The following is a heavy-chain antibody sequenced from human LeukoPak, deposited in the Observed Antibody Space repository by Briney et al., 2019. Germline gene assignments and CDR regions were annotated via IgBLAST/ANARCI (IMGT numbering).Heavy chain of an antibody. D-gene: IGHD3-10*01. CDR1: GFTFSSYA. CDR3: AKDKVAVYGSGSYYKVAFDI. V-gene: IGHV3-23*01. J-gene: IGHJ3*02. Sequence: HPGGSLRLSCAASGFTFSSYAMSWVRQAPGKGLEWVSAISGSGGSTYYADSVKGRFTISRDNSKNTLYLQMNSLRAEDTAVYYCAKDKVAVYGSGSYYKVAFDIWGQGTMVTVSS. CDR2: ISGSGGST.